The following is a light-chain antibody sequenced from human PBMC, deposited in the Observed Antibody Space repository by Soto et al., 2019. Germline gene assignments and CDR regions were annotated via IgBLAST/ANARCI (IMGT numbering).Light chain of an antibody. CDR2: RAS. CDR3: QQYNNWPPWT. V-gene: IGKV3-15*01. CDR1: QSVSNN. Sequence: EIVMTQSPATLSVSPGERATLSCRASQSVSNNLAWYQQKPGQAPRFLIYRASTRATGIPPRFSGSGSGTEFTLTISNLQSEDFAVYYCQQYNNWPPWTFGQGTKVEIK. J-gene: IGKJ1*01.